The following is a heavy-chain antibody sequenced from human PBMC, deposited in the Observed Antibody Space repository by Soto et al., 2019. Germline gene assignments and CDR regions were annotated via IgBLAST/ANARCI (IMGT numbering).Heavy chain of an antibody. J-gene: IGHJ4*02. CDR3: ATGQDCSGGSCFDFDY. V-gene: IGHV3-11*06. Sequence: QVQLVESGGGLVKPGGSLRLSCAASELIFSDYYMNWIRQAPGKGLEWVAVISYSGSYTNYADSVKGRFSISRDNNKSSLYLQINSLRFEDTALYYCATGQDCSGGSCFDFDYWGQGTRVTVSS. D-gene: IGHD2-15*01. CDR1: ELIFSDYY. CDR2: ISYSGSYT.